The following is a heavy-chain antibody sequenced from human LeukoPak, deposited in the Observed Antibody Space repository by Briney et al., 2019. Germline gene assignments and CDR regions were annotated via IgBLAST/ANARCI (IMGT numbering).Heavy chain of an antibody. V-gene: IGHV3-53*01. Sequence: GGSLRLSCAASGFTVSSNYMSWVRQAPGKGLEWVSVIYSGGSTYYADSVKGRFTISRDNSKNTLYLQMNSLRAEDTAVYYCERSGGYCSSTSCYGLAYGMDVWGQGTTVTVSS. CDR3: ERSGGYCSSTSCYGLAYGMDV. J-gene: IGHJ6*02. CDR2: IYSGGST. D-gene: IGHD2-2*01. CDR1: GFTVSSNY.